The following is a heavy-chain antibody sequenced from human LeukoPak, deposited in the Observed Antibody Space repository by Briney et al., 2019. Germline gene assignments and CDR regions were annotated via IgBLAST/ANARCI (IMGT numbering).Heavy chain of an antibody. CDR3: ARGQWLVSSSYYFNY. CDR2: IIPIFGTA. Sequence: GASVKVSCKASGGTFSGYAISWVRQAPGQGLEWMGGIIPIFGTANYAQKFQGRVTITADKSTSTAYMELSSLRSEDTAVYYCARGQWLVSSSYYFNYWGQGTLVTVSS. J-gene: IGHJ4*02. D-gene: IGHD6-19*01. V-gene: IGHV1-69*06. CDR1: GGTFSGYA.